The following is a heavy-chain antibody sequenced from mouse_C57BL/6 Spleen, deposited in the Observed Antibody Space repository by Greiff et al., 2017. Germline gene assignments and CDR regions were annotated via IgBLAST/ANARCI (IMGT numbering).Heavy chain of an antibody. V-gene: IGHV1-80*01. CDR1: GYAFSSYW. CDR2: IYPGDGDT. CDR3: ARLDYSNYERGAMDY. J-gene: IGHJ4*01. Sequence: QVRLQQSGAELVKPGASVKISCKASGYAFSSYWMNWVKQRPGKGLEWIGQIYPGDGDTNYNGKFKGKATLTADKSSSTAYMQLSSLTSEDSAVYFCARLDYSNYERGAMDYWGQGTSVTVSS. D-gene: IGHD2-5*01.